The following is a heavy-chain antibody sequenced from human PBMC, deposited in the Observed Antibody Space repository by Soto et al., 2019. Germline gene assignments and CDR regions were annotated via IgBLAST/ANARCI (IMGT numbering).Heavy chain of an antibody. J-gene: IGHJ3*02. CDR2: IYHSGST. CDR3: ARSLGVATIIASAFDI. D-gene: IGHD5-12*01. CDR1: GGSISSGGYS. Sequence: SETLSLTCAVSGGSISSGGYSWSWIRQPPGKGLEWIGYIYHSGSTYYNPSLKSRVTISVDRSKNQFSLKLSSVTAADTAVYYCARSLGVATIIASAFDIWGQGTMVTVSS. V-gene: IGHV4-30-2*01.